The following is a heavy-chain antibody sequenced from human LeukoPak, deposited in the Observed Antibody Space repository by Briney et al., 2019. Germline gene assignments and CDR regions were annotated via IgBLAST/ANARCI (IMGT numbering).Heavy chain of an antibody. CDR1: GYSISSGYY. CDR2: IYHSGAI. J-gene: IGHJ4*02. V-gene: IGHV4-38-2*01. Sequence: PSETLSLTCAVSGYSISSGYYWGWIRQPPGKGLGWIGSIYHSGAIYYNPSLKSRVTISVDTSRNQFSLKLSSATAADTAVYYCARTYGSGTYYFDWWGQGILVTVSS. D-gene: IGHD3-10*01. CDR3: ARTYGSGTYYFDW.